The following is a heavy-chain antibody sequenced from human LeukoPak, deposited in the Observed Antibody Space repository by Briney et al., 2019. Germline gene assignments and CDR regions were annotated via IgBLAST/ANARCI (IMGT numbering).Heavy chain of an antibody. CDR3: ARVFQDAFDI. V-gene: IGHV4-30-2*01. J-gene: IGHJ3*02. CDR1: GGSISSGGYS. CDR2: IYHSGNI. Sequence: PSETLSLTCAVSGGSISSGGYSWSWLRQPPGKGLEWIGFIYHSGNIYYNPSLKSRVTISVDRSKNQFSLNLSSVTAADTAVYYCARVFQDAFDIWGQGTMVTVSS.